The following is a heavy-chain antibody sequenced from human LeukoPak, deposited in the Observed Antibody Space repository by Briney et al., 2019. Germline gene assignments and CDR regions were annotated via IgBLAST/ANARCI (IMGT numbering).Heavy chain of an antibody. CDR1: GFTFSIYW. Sequence: PGGSLRLSCAASGFTFSIYWMSWVRQAPGKGLEWVANIKEDGSDKNYVDSVKGRFTISRDNAKNSLYLQMNSLRAEDTAVYYCARATARDYWGQGTLVTVSS. J-gene: IGHJ4*02. CDR2: IKEDGSDK. V-gene: IGHV3-7*05. CDR3: ARATARDY.